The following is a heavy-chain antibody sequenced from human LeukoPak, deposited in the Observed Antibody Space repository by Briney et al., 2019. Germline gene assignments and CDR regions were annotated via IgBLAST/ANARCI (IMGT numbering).Heavy chain of an antibody. CDR2: ISGSGGST. V-gene: IGHV3-23*01. CDR1: GFTFSSYA. D-gene: IGHD2-15*01. J-gene: IGHJ4*02. Sequence: GGSLRLSCAASGFTFSSYAMSWVRQAPGKGLEWVSAISGSGGSTYYADSVKGRFTISRDNSKNTLYLQMNSLRAEDTAVYYCAKGQMGSPFCSGGSCHPYFFDYWGQGTLVTVSS. CDR3: AKGQMGSPFCSGGSCHPYFFDY.